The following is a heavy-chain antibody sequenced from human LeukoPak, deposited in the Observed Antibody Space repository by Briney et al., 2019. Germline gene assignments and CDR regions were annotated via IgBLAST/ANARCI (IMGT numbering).Heavy chain of an antibody. CDR3: ARGAVYYDSSGPRYYYYYYMDV. CDR1: GFTFSSYG. CDR2: ISGSGGST. V-gene: IGHV3-23*01. Sequence: GGSLRLSCAASGFTFSSYGMSWVRQAPGKGLEWVSAISGSGGSTYYADSVKGRFTISRDNSKNTLYLQMNSLRAEDTAVYYCARGAVYYDSSGPRYYYYYYMDVWGKGTTVTVSS. D-gene: IGHD3-22*01. J-gene: IGHJ6*03.